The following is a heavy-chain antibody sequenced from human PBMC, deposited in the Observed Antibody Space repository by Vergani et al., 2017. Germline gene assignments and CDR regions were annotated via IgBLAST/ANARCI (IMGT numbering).Heavy chain of an antibody. Sequence: QVTLRESGPALVKPTQTLTLTCTFSGFSLSTSGMCVSWIRQPPGKALEWLALIYWNDDKRYSPSLKSRLTITKDTSKNQVVLTMTNMDPVDTATYYCAHRGYYYDSSGFFDYWGQGTLVTVSS. CDR3: AHRGYYYDSSGFFDY. D-gene: IGHD3-22*01. J-gene: IGHJ4*02. V-gene: IGHV2-5*08. CDR1: GFSLSTSGMC. CDR2: IYWNDDK.